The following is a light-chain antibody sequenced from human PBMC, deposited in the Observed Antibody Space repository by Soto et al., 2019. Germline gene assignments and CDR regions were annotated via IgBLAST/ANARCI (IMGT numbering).Light chain of an antibody. J-gene: IGLJ1*01. CDR3: SSYATGGSYV. CDR1: SSDVGGSNY. CDR2: DVS. Sequence: QSALTQPASVSGSPGQSIAISCTGTSSDVGGSNYVSWYQQHPGKAPKLLIYDVSNRPSGVSNRFSGSKSDNTASLTISGLQAEDEADYYCSSYATGGSYVFGTGTKLTVL. V-gene: IGLV2-14*01.